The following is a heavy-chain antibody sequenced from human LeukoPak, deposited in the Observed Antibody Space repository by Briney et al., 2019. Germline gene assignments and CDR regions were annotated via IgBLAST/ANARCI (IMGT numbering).Heavy chain of an antibody. CDR1: GGTFSSYA. CDR2: IIPIFGTA. CDR3: ARHAGKPYYYYYYMDA. V-gene: IGHV1-69*05. D-gene: IGHD6-13*01. Sequence: SVTVSCKASGGTFSSYAISWVRQAPGQGLESMGRIIPIFGTANYAQKFQGSVTITTDESTNNAYLEPRSLSTADTAVYYCARHAGKPYYYYYYMDASGKGTTVTVSS. J-gene: IGHJ6*03.